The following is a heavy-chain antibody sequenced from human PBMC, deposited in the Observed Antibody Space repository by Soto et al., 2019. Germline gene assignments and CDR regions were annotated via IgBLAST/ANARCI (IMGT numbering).Heavy chain of an antibody. D-gene: IGHD2-15*01. CDR3: AREPYGGNDY. Sequence: QVQLQESGPGLVKPSQTLSLTCTVSGGSISSGGYYWSWIRQHPGKGLEWIGYIYYSGSTYYNPSLKGRVTTSVDTPKNQFSLKLSSVTAADTAVSYCAREPYGGNDYWGQGTLVTVSS. CDR2: IYYSGST. J-gene: IGHJ4*02. V-gene: IGHV4-31*03. CDR1: GGSISSGGYY.